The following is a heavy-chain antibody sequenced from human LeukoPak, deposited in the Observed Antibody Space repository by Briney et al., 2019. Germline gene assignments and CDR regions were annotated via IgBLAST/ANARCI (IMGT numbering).Heavy chain of an antibody. V-gene: IGHV4-59*01. CDR1: GGSLSSYY. D-gene: IGHD2-15*01. Sequence: SETLPLTCTVSGGSLSSYYWSWIRQPPGKGLEWIGYIYYSGSTNYNPSLKSRVTISVDTSKNQFPLKLSSVTAADTAVYYCARDGGPYYYYYMDVWGKGTTVTVSS. J-gene: IGHJ6*03. CDR3: ARDGGPYYYYYMDV. CDR2: IYYSGST.